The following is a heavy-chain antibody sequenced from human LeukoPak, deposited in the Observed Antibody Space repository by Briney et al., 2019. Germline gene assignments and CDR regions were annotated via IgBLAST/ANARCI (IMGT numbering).Heavy chain of an antibody. V-gene: IGHV1-18*01. CDR2: ISAYNGNT. Sequence: GASVKVSCKASGYTFRNFAISWVRQAPGQGLEWMGWISAYNGNTNYAQRVQGRVTMTTDTSTSTAYMELRSLRTDDTAMYYCARFEDGSSGPWPGLDYWGQGTLVTVSS. D-gene: IGHD6-13*01. J-gene: IGHJ4*02. CDR3: ARFEDGSSGPWPGLDY. CDR1: GYTFRNFA.